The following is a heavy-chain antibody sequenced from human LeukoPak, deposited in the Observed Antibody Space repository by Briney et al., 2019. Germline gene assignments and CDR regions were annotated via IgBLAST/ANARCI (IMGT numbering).Heavy chain of an antibody. CDR2: MNLKSGNT. CDR1: GYTFTNYD. V-gene: IGHV1-8*01. J-gene: IGHJ4*02. Sequence: AAVTVSFKASGYTFTNYDINWVRQATGQGLEWMGWMNLKSGNTGYAQKFQGRVTMIRDTSISTAYMELSSLTSDDTAVYYCARAYGDLDYWGQGTLVTVSS. CDR3: ARAYGDLDY. D-gene: IGHD4-17*01.